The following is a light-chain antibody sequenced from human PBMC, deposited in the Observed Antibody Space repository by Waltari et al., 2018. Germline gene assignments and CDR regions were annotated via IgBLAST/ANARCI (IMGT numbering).Light chain of an antibody. V-gene: IGLV2-14*01. CDR3: SSYTTGSTYVI. CDR1: SSDVGGHNY. Sequence: QSALTQPASVSGSPGQSITISCTGTSSDVGGHNYVSWYQLNPDTAPQLIIYEVPYRPPGVPNRFSGSKSGTTASLPLSGLQAEDEADYYCSSYTTGSTYVIFGGGTKLTVL. J-gene: IGLJ2*01. CDR2: EVP.